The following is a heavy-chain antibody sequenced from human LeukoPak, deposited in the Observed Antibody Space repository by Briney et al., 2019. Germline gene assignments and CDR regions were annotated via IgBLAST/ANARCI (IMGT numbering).Heavy chain of an antibody. J-gene: IGHJ4*02. CDR2: ISAYNGNT. V-gene: IGHV1-18*01. D-gene: IGHD3-22*01. CDR3: ARYYYDSSGYYYVPAIDY. CDR1: GYSFTTCA. Sequence: ASVKVSCKASGYSFTTCAMNWVRQAPGQGLEWMGWISAYNGNTNYAQKLQGRVTMTTDTSTSTAYMELRSLRSDDTAVYYCARYYYDSSGYYYVPAIDYWGQGTLVTVSS.